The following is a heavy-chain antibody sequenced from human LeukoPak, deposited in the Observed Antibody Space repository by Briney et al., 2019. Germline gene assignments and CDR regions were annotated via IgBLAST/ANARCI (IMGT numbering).Heavy chain of an antibody. J-gene: IGHJ5*02. V-gene: IGHV3-43*02. CDR2: ISGDGGST. CDR3: AKDTDGSGIRNWFDP. D-gene: IGHD3-10*01. CDR1: GFTLDDYA. Sequence: GGSLRLSCAASGFTLDDYAMHWVRQAPGKGLEWVSLISGDGGSTYYADSVKGRFTISRDNSKNSLYLQMNSLRTEDTALYYCAKDTDGSGIRNWFDPWGQGTLVTVSS.